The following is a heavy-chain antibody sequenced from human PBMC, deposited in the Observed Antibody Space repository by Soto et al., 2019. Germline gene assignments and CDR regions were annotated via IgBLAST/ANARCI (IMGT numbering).Heavy chain of an antibody. CDR2: INHSGST. CDR3: ARGARLGELSPTPVDY. D-gene: IGHD3-16*02. Sequence: SETLSHTCAVYGGSFSGYYWSWIRQPPGKGLEWIGEINHSGSTNYNPSLKSRVTISVDTSKNQFSLKLSSVTAADTAVYYCARGARLGELSPTPVDYWGQGTLVTVSS. V-gene: IGHV4-34*01. CDR1: GGSFSGYY. J-gene: IGHJ4*02.